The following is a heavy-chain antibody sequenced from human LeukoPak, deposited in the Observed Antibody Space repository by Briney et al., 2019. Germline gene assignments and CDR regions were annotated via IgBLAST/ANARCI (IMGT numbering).Heavy chain of an antibody. CDR3: ARGFPPRRSYDSNGYYSYYFDY. CDR1: GYTFTGYY. V-gene: IGHV1-18*04. Sequence: ASVKVSCKASGYTFTGYYMHWVRQAPGQGLEWMGWISAYNGHIKYAQKFQGRVTMTTDTSTSTAYMELRSLRSDDTAVYYCARGFPPRRSYDSNGYYSYYFDYWGQGTLVTISS. CDR2: ISAYNGHI. J-gene: IGHJ4*02. D-gene: IGHD3-22*01.